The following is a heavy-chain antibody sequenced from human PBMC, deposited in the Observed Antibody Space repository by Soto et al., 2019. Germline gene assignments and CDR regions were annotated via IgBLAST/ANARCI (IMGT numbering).Heavy chain of an antibody. CDR1: GGSISSGGYY. D-gene: IGHD3-10*01. V-gene: IGHV4-31*03. J-gene: IGHJ5*02. CDR2: IYYSGST. CDR3: ARFPEGSYYYPS. Sequence: SETLSLTCTVSGGSISSGGYYWSWIRQHPGKGLEWIGYIYYSGSTYYNPSLKSRVTISVDTSKNQFSLKLSSVTAADTAVYYCARFPEGSYYYPSWGQGTLVTVSS.